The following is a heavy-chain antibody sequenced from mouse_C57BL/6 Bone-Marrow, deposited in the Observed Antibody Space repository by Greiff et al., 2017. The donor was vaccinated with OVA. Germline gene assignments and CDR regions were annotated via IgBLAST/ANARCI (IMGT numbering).Heavy chain of an antibody. D-gene: IGHD1-1*01. CDR2: ISDGGSYT. J-gene: IGHJ3*01. CDR1: GFTFSSYA. CDR3: AREGGSSFAY. V-gene: IGHV5-4*01. Sequence: EVNLVESGGGLVKPGGSLKLSCAASGFTFSSYAMSWVRQTPEKRLEWVATISDGGSYTDYPDNVKGRFTISRDNAKNNLYLQMSHLKSEDTAMYYCAREGGSSFAYWGQGTLVTVSA.